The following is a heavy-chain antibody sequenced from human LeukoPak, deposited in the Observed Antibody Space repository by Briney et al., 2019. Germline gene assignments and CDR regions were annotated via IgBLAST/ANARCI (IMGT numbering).Heavy chain of an antibody. V-gene: IGHV3-53*01. J-gene: IGHJ3*02. CDR3: ARDLAVAAPGAFDI. Sequence: GGSLRLSRAASGFTFSDYYMSWIRQAPGKGLEWVSVIYSGGSTYYADSVKGRFTISRDNSKNTLYLQMNSLRAEDTAVYYCARDLAVAAPGAFDIWGQGTMVTVSS. D-gene: IGHD6-19*01. CDR2: IYSGGST. CDR1: GFTFSDYY.